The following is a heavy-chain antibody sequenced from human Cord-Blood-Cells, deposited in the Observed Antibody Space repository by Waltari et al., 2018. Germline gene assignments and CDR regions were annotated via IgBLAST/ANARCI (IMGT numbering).Heavy chain of an antibody. D-gene: IGHD1-1*01. CDR1: GFSLSTSGLG. CDR3: AHSGGYFRHFDY. V-gene: IGHV2-5*01. J-gene: IGHJ4*02. CDR2: IYWYDDK. Sequence: QITLKESGPTLVKPTQTLTLTCTFSGFSLSTSGLGEGWNRQPPGKALEGLALIYWYDDKRYRPSLKCRLPITKDTSKNQVVLTITNMDPVDTATYYCAHSGGYFRHFDYWGQGTLVTVSS.